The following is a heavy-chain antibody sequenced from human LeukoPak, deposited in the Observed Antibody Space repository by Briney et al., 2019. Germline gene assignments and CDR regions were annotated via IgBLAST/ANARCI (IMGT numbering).Heavy chain of an antibody. CDR2: VKSDGSNP. D-gene: IGHD3-10*01. V-gene: IGHV3-74*01. J-gene: IGHJ4*02. Sequence: QPGGSLRLSCAACRFSFCNYWMHWVRQAPGKGLLWVSRVKSDGSNPSYADSVKGRFTISRDNAENMLYLQMNTLGAEDTAVSYCARDIVSGSGSLDYWGQGTLVTVSS. CDR3: ARDIVSGSGSLDY. CDR1: RFSFCNYW.